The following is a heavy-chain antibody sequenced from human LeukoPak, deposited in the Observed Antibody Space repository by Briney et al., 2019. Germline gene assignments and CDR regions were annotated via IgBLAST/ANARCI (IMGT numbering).Heavy chain of an antibody. J-gene: IGHJ4*02. Sequence: GGSLRLSCAASGFTFTTYWMSWVRQPPGKGLEWVAVISYDGSNKYSADSVKGRFTISRDNSKNTLYLQMNSLRAEDTAVYYCVSGTAMDFDYWGQGTLVTVSS. D-gene: IGHD5-18*01. CDR3: VSGTAMDFDY. V-gene: IGHV3-30*03. CDR2: ISYDGSNK. CDR1: GFTFTTYW.